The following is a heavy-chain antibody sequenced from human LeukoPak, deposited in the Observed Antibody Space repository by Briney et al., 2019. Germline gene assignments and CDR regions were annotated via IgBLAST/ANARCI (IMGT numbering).Heavy chain of an antibody. V-gene: IGHV4-61*05. Sequence: PSETLSLTCTVSGGSISSSSYYWSWIRQPPGKGLEWIGYIYTSGSTNYNPSLKSRVTISVDTSKNQFSLKLSSVTAADTAVYYCARHKGDFWSQGDGPIDPWGQGTLVTVSS. CDR3: ARHKGDFWSQGDGPIDP. D-gene: IGHD3/OR15-3a*01. CDR1: GGSISSSSYY. CDR2: IYTSGST. J-gene: IGHJ5*02.